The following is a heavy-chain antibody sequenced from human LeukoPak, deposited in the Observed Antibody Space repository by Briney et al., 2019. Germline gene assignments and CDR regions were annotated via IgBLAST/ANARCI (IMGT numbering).Heavy chain of an antibody. CDR2: INTYNGNT. CDR1: GYTFNTYE. D-gene: IGHD6-13*01. V-gene: IGHV1-18*01. CDR3: ARLAVGSSWFHDY. J-gene: IGHJ4*02. Sequence: GASVKVSCKASGYTFNTYEIAWVRQAPGQELERMGWINTYNGNTNYAQKVQGRVTMTTDTSTSTGYMELRNLRSDDTAVYYCARLAVGSSWFHDYWGQGTLVTVSS.